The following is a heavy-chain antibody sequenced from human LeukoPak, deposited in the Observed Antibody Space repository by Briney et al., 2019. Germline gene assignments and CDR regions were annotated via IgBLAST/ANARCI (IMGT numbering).Heavy chain of an antibody. Sequence: SSETLSLTCAVNSGSFSAYYWSWIRQPPGKGLEWIGEINDSGSVNCNPSLKNRVILSVDTSKNQFSLRLSSVAAADTAVYYCARRLVDSGASQVSYDWGQGTLVTVSS. D-gene: IGHD2-15*01. CDR2: INDSGSV. V-gene: IGHV4-34*01. J-gene: IGHJ4*02. CDR3: ARRLVDSGASQVSYD. CDR1: SGSFSAYY.